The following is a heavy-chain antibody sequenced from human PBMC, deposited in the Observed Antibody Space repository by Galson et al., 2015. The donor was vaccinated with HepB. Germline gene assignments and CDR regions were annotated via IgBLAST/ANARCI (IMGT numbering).Heavy chain of an antibody. CDR1: GFTFSLHY. V-gene: IGHV3-72*01. Sequence: SLRLSCAASGFTFSLHYMDWVRQAPGKGLEWVGRIRNKANSYTTEYAASVKGRFTISRDDSENSLYLQMNSLKTEDTAVYYCAREVGYNDTTDYYYFYYGMDVWGQGTTVTVSS. CDR2: IRNKANSYTT. D-gene: IGHD3-22*01. J-gene: IGHJ6*02. CDR3: AREVGYNDTTDYYYFYYGMDV.